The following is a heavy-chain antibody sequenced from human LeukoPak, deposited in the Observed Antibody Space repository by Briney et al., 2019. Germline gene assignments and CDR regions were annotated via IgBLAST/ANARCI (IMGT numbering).Heavy chain of an antibody. V-gene: IGHV4-30-4*01. J-gene: IGHJ3*02. CDR1: GGSISSGDYY. D-gene: IGHD1-26*01. Sequence: PSETLSLTCTVSGGSISSGDYYWSWIRQPPGKGLEWIGYIYYSGSTYYNPSLKSRVTISVDTSKNQFPLKLSSVTAADTAVYYCARVGSYFDDAFDIWGQGTMVTVSS. CDR3: ARVGSYFDDAFDI. CDR2: IYYSGST.